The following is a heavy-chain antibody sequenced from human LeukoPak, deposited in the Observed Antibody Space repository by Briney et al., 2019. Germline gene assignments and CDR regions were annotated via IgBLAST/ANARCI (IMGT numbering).Heavy chain of an antibody. CDR1: GFIVSINY. D-gene: IGHD1-26*01. V-gene: IGHV3-7*04. CDR2: IKRDGSEK. J-gene: IGHJ4*02. Sequence: GGSLRLSCAASGFIVSINYMSWVRQAPGKGLEWVAQIKRDGSEKDYVDSVKGRFTISRDNAKNSLYLEMNRLRVEDTAVYYCARGTGTYGYWGQGTLVTVST. CDR3: ARGTGTYGY.